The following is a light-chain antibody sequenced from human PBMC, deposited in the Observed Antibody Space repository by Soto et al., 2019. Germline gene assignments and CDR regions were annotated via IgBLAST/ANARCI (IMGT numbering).Light chain of an antibody. CDR3: CSYTTSNTRQIV. J-gene: IGLJ1*01. CDR2: DVS. Sequence: QSVLTQPASVSASPGQSITISCTGTSSDVCGYNYVSWYQHHPGKAPKLMIYDVSNRPSGVSNRFSGSKSGNTASLTISGLQPEDEADYYCCSYTTSNTRQIVFGTGTKVTVL. CDR1: SSDVCGYNY. V-gene: IGLV2-14*03.